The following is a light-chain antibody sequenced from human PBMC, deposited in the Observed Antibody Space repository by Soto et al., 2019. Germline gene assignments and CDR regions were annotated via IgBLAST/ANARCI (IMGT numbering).Light chain of an antibody. Sequence: DIRMTQSPSTLSASVEDRVTITCRASQSISSWLAWYQQKPGKAPNLLIYKASSLESGVPSRFSGSGSGTEFTLTINSLQPDDSATYYCQQYSSYSRTFGQGTKVEIK. CDR2: KAS. CDR3: QQYSSYSRT. CDR1: QSISSW. J-gene: IGKJ1*01. V-gene: IGKV1-5*03.